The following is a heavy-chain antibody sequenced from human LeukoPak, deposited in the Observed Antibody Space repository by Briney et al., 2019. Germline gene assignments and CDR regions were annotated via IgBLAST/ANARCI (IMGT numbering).Heavy chain of an antibody. CDR2: VSTYNGNT. D-gene: IGHD5-18*01. J-gene: IGHJ4*02. Sequence: GALVQVSCKGSGYTLTSHGISWVRPPPAQGRDWMGWVSTYNGNTNYVPRYQGRVTMTTDTSTSTPYMELRSLRSDDTAVYYCVRDVDTATDQINDYWGQGTLVTVS. V-gene: IGHV1-18*04. CDR3: VRDVDTATDQINDY. CDR1: GYTLTSHG.